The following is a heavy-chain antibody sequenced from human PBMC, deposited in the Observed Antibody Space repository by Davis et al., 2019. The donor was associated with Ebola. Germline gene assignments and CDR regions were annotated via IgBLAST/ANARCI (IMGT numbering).Heavy chain of an antibody. V-gene: IGHV3-7*01. J-gene: IGHJ3*02. Sequence: GESLKISCAASGFTFSSYWMSWVRQAPGKGLEWVANIKQDGSEKYYVDSVKGRFTISRDNAKNSLYLQMNSLRAEDTAVYYCARDGEYSGYDPAFDIWGQGTMVTVSS. CDR3: ARDGEYSGYDPAFDI. CDR1: GFTFSSYW. CDR2: IKQDGSEK. D-gene: IGHD5-12*01.